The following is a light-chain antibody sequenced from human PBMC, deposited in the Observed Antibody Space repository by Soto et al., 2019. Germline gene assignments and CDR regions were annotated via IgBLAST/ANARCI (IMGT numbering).Light chain of an antibody. CDR2: EAS. Sequence: QSALTQPASVSGSPGQSITISCTGTSSDVGGYSHVSWYQHHPGKAPKVLIYEASERPSGVSSRFSGSKSGNTASLTISGLQADDEADYYCCSYTRSVTYVFGTGTQLTVL. CDR3: CSYTRSVTYV. J-gene: IGLJ1*01. CDR1: SSDVGGYSH. V-gene: IGLV2-23*01.